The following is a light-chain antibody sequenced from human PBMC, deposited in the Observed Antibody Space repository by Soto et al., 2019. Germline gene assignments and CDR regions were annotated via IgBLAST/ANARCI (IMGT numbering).Light chain of an antibody. CDR2: DAS. CDR1: QSVNSSY. CDR3: QQRSNWLT. V-gene: IGKV3-11*01. Sequence: ESVLTQSPGTLSLSPGERATLSCRASQSVNSSYLAWYQQKPGQAPRLLIYDASNRATGIPARFSGSGSGTDFTLTISSLEPEDFAVYYCQQRSNWLTFGGGTKVDI. J-gene: IGKJ4*01.